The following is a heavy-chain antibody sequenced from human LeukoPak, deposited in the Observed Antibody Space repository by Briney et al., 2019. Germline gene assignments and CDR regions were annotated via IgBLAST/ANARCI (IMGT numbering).Heavy chain of an antibody. CDR2: IYHSGSS. CDR1: GYSISSGFF. V-gene: IGHV4-38-2*02. Sequence: LRTPSLTRTVSGYSISSGFFCGWVRQAPAQGLEWIGSIYHSGSSYYNPSLKRRVTISVDTSKNQFSLKLSSVTAADTAVYYCAREGGSGNYCAEFWAQGTLVIVSA. J-gene: IGHJ4*02. CDR3: AREGGSGNYCAEF. D-gene: IGHD5-24*01.